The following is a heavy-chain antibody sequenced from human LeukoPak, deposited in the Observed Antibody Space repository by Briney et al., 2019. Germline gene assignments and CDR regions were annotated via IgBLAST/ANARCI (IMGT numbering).Heavy chain of an antibody. D-gene: IGHD6-19*01. J-gene: IGHJ4*02. V-gene: IGHV3-7*01. CDR2: IKPDGSEA. CDR3: ARIGQWLVTDSGFDY. Sequence: GGSLRLSCAASGFTFSSRWMSWVRQAPGKGLEWVGNIKPDGSEAYHVDSVKGRFTISRDNARNSLFLQMNSLRADDTAVYYCARIGQWLVTDSGFDYWGQGTLVTVSS. CDR1: GFTFSSRW.